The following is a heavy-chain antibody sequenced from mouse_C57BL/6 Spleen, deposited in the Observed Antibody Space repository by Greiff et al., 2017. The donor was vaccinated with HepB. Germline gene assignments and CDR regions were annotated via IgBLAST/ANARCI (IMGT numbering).Heavy chain of an antibody. V-gene: IGHV1-82*01. CDR2: IYPGDGDT. CDR3: AREIPTMTYYFDY. CDR1: GYAFSSSW. J-gene: IGHJ2*01. D-gene: IGHD2-10*01. Sequence: LQESGPELVKPGASVKISCKASGYAFSSSWMNWVKQRPGKGLEWIGRIYPGDGDTNYNGKFKGKATLTADKSSSTAYMQLSSLTSEDSAVYFCAREIPTMTYYFDYWGQGTTLTVSS.